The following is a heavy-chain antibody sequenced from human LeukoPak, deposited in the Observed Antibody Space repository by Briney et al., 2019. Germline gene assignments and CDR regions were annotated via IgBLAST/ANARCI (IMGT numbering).Heavy chain of an antibody. Sequence: GGSLRLSCAASGFTVSSNYMSWIRQAPGKGLEWVSVIYRSGSTHYADSVKDRFIISRDNSKNTLYLQMNSLRAEDTAVYYCAREAENYCLTFDIWGQGTMVTVSS. CDR3: AREAENYCLTFDI. D-gene: IGHD3-10*01. CDR2: IYRSGST. J-gene: IGHJ3*02. V-gene: IGHV3-66*01. CDR1: GFTVSSNY.